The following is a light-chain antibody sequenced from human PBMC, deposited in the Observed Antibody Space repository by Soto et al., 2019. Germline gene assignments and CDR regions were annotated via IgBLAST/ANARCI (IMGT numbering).Light chain of an antibody. Sequence: QSALTQPASVSGSPGQSVTISCAGTSGDVGGYNYVSWYQQHPGKAPKLMIHAVTNRPSGVSNRFSGSKSGNTASLTISSLQAEDEADYYCCSYTGASTDVFGTGTKLTVL. CDR2: AVT. CDR3: CSYTGASTDV. J-gene: IGLJ1*01. CDR1: SGDVGGYNY. V-gene: IGLV2-14*01.